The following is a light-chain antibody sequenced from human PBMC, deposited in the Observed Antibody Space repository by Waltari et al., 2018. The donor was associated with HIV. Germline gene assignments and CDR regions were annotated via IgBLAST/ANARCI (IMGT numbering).Light chain of an antibody. CDR1: SSNIGAGYD. Sequence: QSVLTQPPSVSGAPGQRVPIPCTGSSSNIGAGYDVQWYQQLPGTAPKLVIYANDNRPSGVPDRFSGSKSGTSASLAITGLQAEDDADYYCQSYDSALSGSVFGGGTKLTVL. CDR2: AND. J-gene: IGLJ2*01. CDR3: QSYDSALSGSV. V-gene: IGLV1-40*01.